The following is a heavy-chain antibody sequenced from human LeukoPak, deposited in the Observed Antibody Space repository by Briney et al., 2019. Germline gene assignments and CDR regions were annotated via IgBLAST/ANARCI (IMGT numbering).Heavy chain of an antibody. J-gene: IGHJ4*02. D-gene: IGHD2/OR15-2a*01. CDR2: IYTSGNT. CDR1: GVSISSVSNY. Sequence: PSETLSLTCTGSGVSISSVSNYWSWIRQPSGKGLEWIGRIYTSGNTHYKPSLKSRVTISLDTSKNQFSLKLSSVTAADTAVYYCTRGDNNWGQGTLVTVSS. V-gene: IGHV4-61*02. CDR3: TRGDNN.